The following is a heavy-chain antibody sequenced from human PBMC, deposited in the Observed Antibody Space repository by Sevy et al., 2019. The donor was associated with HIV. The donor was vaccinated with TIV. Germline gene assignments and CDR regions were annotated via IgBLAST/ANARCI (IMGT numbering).Heavy chain of an antibody. D-gene: IGHD3-10*01. J-gene: IGHJ4*02. V-gene: IGHV3-48*02. CDR2: ISSSSSTI. Sequence: GGSLRLSCAASGFTFSSYSMNWVRQAPGKGLEWVSYISSSSSTIYYGDSVKGRFTISRDNAKNSLYLQMNSLRDEDTAVYCGAVDVATRGYYCSGRATDYWGQGTLVTVSS. CDR1: GFTFSSYS. CDR3: AVDVATRGYYCSGRATDY.